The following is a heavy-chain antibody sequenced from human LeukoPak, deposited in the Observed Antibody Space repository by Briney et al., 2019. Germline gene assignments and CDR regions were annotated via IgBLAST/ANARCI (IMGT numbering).Heavy chain of an antibody. CDR1: GGSISSGSYY. CDR2: IYYSGST. V-gene: IGHV4-39*01. Sequence: PSETLSLTCTVSGGSISSGSYYWGWIRQPPGKGLEWIGSIYYSGSTYYNPSLKSRVTISVDTSKNQFSLKLSSVTAADTAVYYCARVGGNSNYYYYGMDVWGQGTTVTVSS. J-gene: IGHJ6*02. CDR3: ARVGGNSNYYYYGMDV. D-gene: IGHD4-23*01.